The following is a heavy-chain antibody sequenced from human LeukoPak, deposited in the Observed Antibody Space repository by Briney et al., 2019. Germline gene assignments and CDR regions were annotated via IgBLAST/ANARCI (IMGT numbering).Heavy chain of an antibody. CDR3: ARRKGCSGGSCYGDTFDY. CDR2: IYTSGST. CDR1: GGSMSGYY. V-gene: IGHV4-4*07. D-gene: IGHD2-15*01. Sequence: SETLSLTCTVSGGSMSGYYWSWIRQPAGKGLEWIGRIYTSGSTNYNPSLKSRVTMSVDTSKNQFSLKLTSVTAADTAVYYCARRKGCSGGSCYGDTFDYWGQGTLVTVSS. J-gene: IGHJ4*02.